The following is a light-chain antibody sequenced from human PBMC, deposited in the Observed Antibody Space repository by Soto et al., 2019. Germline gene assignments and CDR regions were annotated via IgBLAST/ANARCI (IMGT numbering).Light chain of an antibody. CDR3: HLYFTALT. J-gene: IGKJ4*01. CDR1: QMMRSSH. Sequence: EIVLTQSPGTLSLSPGERATLSCRASQMMRSSHLAWYQQKPGQAPRLLIYGASTRNFDVPDRFSGSGAGTNLTIPSSRLKPGDFAVYYFHLYFTALTVGGGTKVEIK. CDR2: GAS. V-gene: IGKV3-20*01.